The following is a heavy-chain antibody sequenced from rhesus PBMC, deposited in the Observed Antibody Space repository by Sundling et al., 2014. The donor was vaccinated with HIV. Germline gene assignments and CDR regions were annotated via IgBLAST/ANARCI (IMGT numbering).Heavy chain of an antibody. D-gene: IGHD3-3*01. CDR1: GGSISGGFG. J-gene: IGHJ6*01. V-gene: IGHV4-127*01. CDR3: ARDRERYFSLWTGSVWGFDS. CDR2: IVGNSGST. Sequence: QMQLQESGPGLLKPSETLSLTCAVSGGSISGGFGWGWIRQPPGKGLEWIGYIVGNSGSTYYNPSLKSRVTISTDTSKNQFSLKLSSVTAADTAVYYCARDRERYFSLWTGSVWGFDSWGHGVVVTVSS.